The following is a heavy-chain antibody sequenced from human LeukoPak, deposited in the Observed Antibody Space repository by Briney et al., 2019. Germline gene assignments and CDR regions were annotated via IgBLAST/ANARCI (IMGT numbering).Heavy chain of an antibody. CDR1: GFTVNSIY. CDR3: ARGRPAHYFDS. Sequence: GGPLGLSCAASGFTVNSIYLTWLPQAPGKGLEWLSDLYSGGYTYYADSVKGRFFISRDISENMVYLQMNSLSVEDTAVYFCARGRPAHYFDSWGPGTLDTVS. V-gene: IGHV3-66*01. CDR2: LYSGGYT. D-gene: IGHD6-6*01. J-gene: IGHJ4*02.